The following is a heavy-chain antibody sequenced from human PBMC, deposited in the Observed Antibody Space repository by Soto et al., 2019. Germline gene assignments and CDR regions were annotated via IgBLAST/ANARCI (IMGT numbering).Heavy chain of an antibody. D-gene: IGHD4-17*01. J-gene: IGHJ2*01. Sequence: EVQLVESGGGLIQPGGSLRLSCAASGFTVTNKYMTWVRQAPGKGLEWVSVIYSGGSTSYAESVKGRFTISRDNSKNILYLQMNSLRAEDTAVYYCARVDYGDYGWYFDLWGRGTLVTVSS. CDR1: GFTVTNKY. CDR2: IYSGGST. V-gene: IGHV3-53*01. CDR3: ARVDYGDYGWYFDL.